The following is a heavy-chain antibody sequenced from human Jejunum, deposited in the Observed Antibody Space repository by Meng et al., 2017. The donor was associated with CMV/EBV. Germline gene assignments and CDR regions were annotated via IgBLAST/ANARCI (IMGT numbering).Heavy chain of an antibody. CDR1: AGSISGYY. D-gene: IGHD1-26*01. J-gene: IGHJ5*02. CDR2: IYTSGST. V-gene: IGHV4-4*07. CDR3: ARESGSYYWFDP. Sequence: QVTLQGSGPGLVNSSETLSLTCFVSAGSISGYYWSWIRQPAGKGLEWIGRIYTSGSTHYNPSLKSRLTMSVDLSNNQISLKLRSVTAADTAVYYCARESGSYYWFDPWGQGTLVTVSS.